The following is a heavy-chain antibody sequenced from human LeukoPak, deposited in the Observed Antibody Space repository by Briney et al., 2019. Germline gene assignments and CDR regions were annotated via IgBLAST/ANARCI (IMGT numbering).Heavy chain of an antibody. D-gene: IGHD6-25*01. CDR2: IYHSGST. V-gene: IGHV4-59*01. Sequence: SETLSLTCTVSGASISSYYWNWIRQPPGKELEWIGYIYHSGSTNYDPSLKSRVTMSVDTSKNQFSLRLSSVTAADTAVYYCARWFSGPHDYWGQGTLVTVSS. CDR1: GASISSYY. CDR3: ARWFSGPHDY. J-gene: IGHJ4*02.